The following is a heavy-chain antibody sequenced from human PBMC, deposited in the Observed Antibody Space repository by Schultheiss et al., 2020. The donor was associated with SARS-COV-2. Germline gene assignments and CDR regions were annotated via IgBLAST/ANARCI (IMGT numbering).Heavy chain of an antibody. J-gene: IGHJ6*03. CDR1: GGSISSGGYY. CDR3: ARGHRDIVVVPAAINYYYYMDV. CDR2: IYYSGST. D-gene: IGHD2-2*01. Sequence: SETLSLTCTVSGGSISSGGYYWSWIRQPPGKGLEWIGYIYYSGSTNYNPSLKSRVTISVDTSKNQFSLKLSSVTAADTAVYYCARGHRDIVVVPAAINYYYYMDVWGKGTTVTVSS. V-gene: IGHV4-61*08.